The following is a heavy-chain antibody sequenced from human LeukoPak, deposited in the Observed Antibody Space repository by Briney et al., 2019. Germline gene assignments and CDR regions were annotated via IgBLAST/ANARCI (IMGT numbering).Heavy chain of an antibody. CDR2: IYYSGST. Sequence: SETLSLTCTVSGGSISSSSSYWGWIRQPPGKGLEWIGSIYYSGSTYYNPSLKSRVTITVDTSKNRLSLKLSSVTAADAAVYYCVTDASPYRNTYWGQGTLVTVSS. J-gene: IGHJ4*02. CDR1: GGSISSSSSY. D-gene: IGHD1-1*01. V-gene: IGHV4-39*07. CDR3: VTDASPYRNTY.